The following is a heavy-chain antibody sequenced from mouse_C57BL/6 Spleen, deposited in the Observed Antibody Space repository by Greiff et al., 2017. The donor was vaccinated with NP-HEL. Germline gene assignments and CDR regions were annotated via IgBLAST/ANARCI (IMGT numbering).Heavy chain of an antibody. CDR3: TSPFSYYAMDY. CDR1: GFTFSDAW. V-gene: IGHV6-6*01. Sequence: EVMLVESGGGLVQPGGSMKLSCAASGFTFSDAWMYWVRQSPEKGLEWVAEIRNKANNHATYYAESVKGRFTISRDDSKSSVYLQMNSLRAEDTGIYYCTSPFSYYAMDYWGQGTSVTVSS. CDR2: IRNKANNHAT. J-gene: IGHJ4*01.